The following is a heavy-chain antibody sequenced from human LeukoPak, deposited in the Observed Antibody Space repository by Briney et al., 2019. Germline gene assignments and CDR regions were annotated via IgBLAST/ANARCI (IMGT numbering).Heavy chain of an antibody. CDR2: IKQDGSEK. J-gene: IGHJ4*02. CDR3: ARDSAAGGDY. Sequence: GGSLRLSCAASGFTLSSYWMSWVRQAPGKGLEWVANIKQDGSEKYYVDSVKGRFTISRDNAKNSLYLQMNSLRAEDTAVYYCARDSAAGGDYWGQGTLVTVSS. CDR1: GFTLSSYW. D-gene: IGHD6-13*01. V-gene: IGHV3-7*03.